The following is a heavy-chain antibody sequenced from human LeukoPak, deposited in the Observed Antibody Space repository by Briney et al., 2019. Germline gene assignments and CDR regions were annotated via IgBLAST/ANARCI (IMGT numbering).Heavy chain of an antibody. CDR1: GYTFTGYH. CDR2: INPNSGGT. Sequence: ASVKVSCKASGYTFTGYHMHWVRQAPGQGLEWMGWINPNSGGTNYAQKFQGRVAMTRDTSISTAYMGLSRLRSDDTAVYYCAREPSPYYYGSGSYDYWGQGTLVTVSS. J-gene: IGHJ4*02. V-gene: IGHV1-2*02. CDR3: AREPSPYYYGSGSYDY. D-gene: IGHD3-10*01.